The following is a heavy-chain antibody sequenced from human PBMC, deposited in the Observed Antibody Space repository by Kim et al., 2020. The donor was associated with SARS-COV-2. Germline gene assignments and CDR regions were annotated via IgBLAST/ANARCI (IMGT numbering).Heavy chain of an antibody. CDR1: GYSFTSYW. J-gene: IGHJ4*02. CDR3: AGLILGGATXGGPFXY. V-gene: IGHV5-51*01. D-gene: IGHD1-26*01. Sequence: GESLKISCKGSGYSFTSYWIGWVRQMPGKGLEWMGIIXPGDSDTRYSPSFQGHVTISAXKSISTAYLQXSSLKASDTAMYYCAGLILGGATXGGPFXYWGQGTLVTVSS. CDR2: IXPGDSDT.